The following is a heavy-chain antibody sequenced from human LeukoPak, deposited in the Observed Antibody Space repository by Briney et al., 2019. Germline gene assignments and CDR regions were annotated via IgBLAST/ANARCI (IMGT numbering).Heavy chain of an antibody. CDR2: MNPNSGNT. D-gene: IGHD6-19*01. CDR1: GYTFTSYD. CDR3: ASNSGYSSGWRLWDYYYGMDV. J-gene: IGHJ6*02. Sequence: ASVKVSCKASGYTFTSYDINWVRQAPGQGLEWMGWMNPNSGNTGYAQKFQGRVTMTRNTSISTAYMELSSLRSEDTAVYYCASNSGYSSGWRLWDYYYGMDVWGQGTTVTVSS. V-gene: IGHV1-8*01.